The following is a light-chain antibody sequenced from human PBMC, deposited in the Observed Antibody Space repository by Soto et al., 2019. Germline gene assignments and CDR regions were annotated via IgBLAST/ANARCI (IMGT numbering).Light chain of an antibody. CDR2: EVS. CDR1: SSDVGGYNY. CDR3: SSYTSSSTLV. V-gene: IGLV2-14*01. Sequence: QSVLTQPASVSGSPGQSITISCTGTSSDVGGYNYVSWYQQHPGKAPKLLIYEVSNRPSGVSNRFSGSKSGNTASLTISGLQAEDEADYYCSSYTSSSTLVFGTGTKHTVL. J-gene: IGLJ1*01.